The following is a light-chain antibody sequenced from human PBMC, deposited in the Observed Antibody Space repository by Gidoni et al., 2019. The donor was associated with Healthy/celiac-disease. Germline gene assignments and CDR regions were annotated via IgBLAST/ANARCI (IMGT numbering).Light chain of an antibody. J-gene: IGKJ4*01. CDR2: DAS. V-gene: IGKV3-11*01. CDR1: QSVSSY. CDR3: QQRSNWPPSLT. Sequence: EIVLTQSPATLSLSPGERATLSCRASQSVSSYLAWYQPKPGPAPRLLIYDASNRATGIPARFSGSGSGTDFTLTISSLEPEDFAVYYCQQRSNWPPSLTFGGGTKVEIK.